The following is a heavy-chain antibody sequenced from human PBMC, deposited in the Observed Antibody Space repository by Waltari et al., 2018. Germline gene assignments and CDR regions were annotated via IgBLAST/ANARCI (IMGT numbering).Heavy chain of an antibody. D-gene: IGHD1-26*01. Sequence: QVQLQESGPGLVKPSETLSLTCTVSGGSISSYYWSWIRQPPGKGLEWIGYIYYSGSTNYNPSLKSRVTISVDTSKNQFSLKLSSVTAADTAVYYCARGLYSGSYYGTYFDYWGQGTLVTVSS. V-gene: IGHV4-59*01. CDR1: GGSISSYY. CDR2: IYYSGST. CDR3: ARGLYSGSYYGTYFDY. J-gene: IGHJ4*02.